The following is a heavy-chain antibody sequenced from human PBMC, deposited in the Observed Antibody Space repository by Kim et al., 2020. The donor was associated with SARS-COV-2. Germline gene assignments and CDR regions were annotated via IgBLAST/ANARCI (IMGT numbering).Heavy chain of an antibody. J-gene: IGHJ5*02. Sequence: GGSLRLSCAASGFTFSSYAMHWVRQAPGKGLEWVAVISYDGSNKYYADSVKGRFTISRDNSKNTLYLQMNSLRAEDTAVYYCARNVIQLWLGCWFDPWGQGTLVTVSS. CDR3: ARNVIQLWLGCWFDP. CDR2: ISYDGSNK. CDR1: GFTFSSYA. V-gene: IGHV3-30*04. D-gene: IGHD5-18*01.